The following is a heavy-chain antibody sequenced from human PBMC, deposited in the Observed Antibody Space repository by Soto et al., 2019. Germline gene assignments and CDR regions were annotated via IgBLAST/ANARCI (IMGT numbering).Heavy chain of an antibody. Sequence: GGSLRLSCAASGFTFAAYAMNWVRQAPGKGLEWVSVIRGSGGDTYYVDSVKGRFTISRDNSKNTLYLQMNSLRAEDTALYYCAGGLSLSYWDLLHFPPPDYWGQGTLVTVSS. V-gene: IGHV3-23*01. CDR1: GFTFAAYA. J-gene: IGHJ4*02. CDR2: IRGSGGDT. CDR3: AGGLSLSYWDLLHFPPPDY. D-gene: IGHD1-26*01.